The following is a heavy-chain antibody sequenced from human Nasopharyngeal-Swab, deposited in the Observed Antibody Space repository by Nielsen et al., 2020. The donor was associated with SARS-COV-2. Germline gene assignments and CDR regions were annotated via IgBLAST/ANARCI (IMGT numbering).Heavy chain of an antibody. CDR3: ARTGYCSGGSCYSWWFDP. D-gene: IGHD2-15*01. V-gene: IGHV1-18*01. CDR2: ISAYNGNT. Sequence: WVRQAPGQGLEWMGWISAYNGNTNYAQRLQGRVTMTTGTSTNTAYMEMRSLRSDDTAVYYCARTGYCSGGSCYSWWFDPWGQGTLVTVSS. J-gene: IGHJ5*02.